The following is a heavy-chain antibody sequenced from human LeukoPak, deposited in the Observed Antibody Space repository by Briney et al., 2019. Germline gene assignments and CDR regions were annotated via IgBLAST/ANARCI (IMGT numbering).Heavy chain of an antibody. J-gene: IGHJ4*02. V-gene: IGHV1-69*04. CDR2: IIPILGIA. Sequence: GASVKVSCKASGGTFSSYAISWVRQAPGQGLEWMGRIIPILGIANYAQKFQGRVTITADKPTSTAYMELSSLRSEDTAVYYCARDELGPYCGGDCYPDPFDYWGQGTLVTVSS. CDR1: GGTFSSYA. CDR3: ARDELGPYCGGDCYPDPFDY. D-gene: IGHD2-21*02.